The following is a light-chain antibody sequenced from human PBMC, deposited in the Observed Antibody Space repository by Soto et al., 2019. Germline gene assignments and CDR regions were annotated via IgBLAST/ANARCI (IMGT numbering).Light chain of an antibody. CDR2: DVS. J-gene: IGLJ2*01. CDR1: SSDVGGYNY. CDR3: SSYTSSSTQV. V-gene: IGLV2-14*01. Sequence: QSVLTQPASVSGSPGQSITISCTGTSSDVGGYNYVSWYQQHPGKSPILMIYDVSNRPSGVSNRFSGSKSGNTASLTISGLQAEDEADYYCSSYTSSSTQVFGGGTKLTVL.